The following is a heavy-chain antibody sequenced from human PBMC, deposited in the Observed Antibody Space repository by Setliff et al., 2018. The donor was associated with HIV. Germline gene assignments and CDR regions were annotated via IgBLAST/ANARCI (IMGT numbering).Heavy chain of an antibody. CDR1: GYSISSGFY. V-gene: IGHV4-38-2*02. CDR3: ARGDYDSSGYYNVDAFDI. J-gene: IGHJ3*02. D-gene: IGHD3-22*01. Sequence: PSETLSLTCNVSGYSISSGFYWGWIRQPPGKGLEWIGNIFHSGNTDQNPSLKSRVTISVETSKNQFSLKLSSVTAADTAVYYCARGDYDSSGYYNVDAFDIWGQGTMVTVSS. CDR2: IFHSGNT.